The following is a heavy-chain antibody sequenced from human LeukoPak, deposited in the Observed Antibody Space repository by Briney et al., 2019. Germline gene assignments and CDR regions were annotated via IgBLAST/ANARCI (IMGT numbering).Heavy chain of an antibody. CDR3: ARINFKSARDY. V-gene: IGHV3-7*01. CDR2: IKQDGIEK. J-gene: IGHJ4*02. D-gene: IGHD1-20*01. Sequence: GGSLRLSCAASGFTFSTYWMSWVRQAPGKGLEGVANIKQDGIEKYYVDSVKGRFTISRDNAKNSLYLQMNSLSAGDTAMYYCARINFKSARDYWGQGTLVTVSS. CDR1: GFTFSTYW.